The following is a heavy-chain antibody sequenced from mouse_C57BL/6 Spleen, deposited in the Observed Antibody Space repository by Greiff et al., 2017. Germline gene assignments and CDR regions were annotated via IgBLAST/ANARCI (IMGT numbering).Heavy chain of an antibody. CDR3: TALQLVWLDY. D-gene: IGHD2-1*01. J-gene: IGHJ2*01. CDR1: GFTFSNYW. Sequence: EVKVEESGGGLVQPGGSMKLSCVASGFTFSNYWMNWVRQSPEKGLEWVAQIRLKSDNYATHYAESVKGRFTISRDDSKSSVYLQMNNLRAEDTGIYYCTALQLVWLDYWGQGTTLTVSS. V-gene: IGHV6-3*01. CDR2: IRLKSDNYAT.